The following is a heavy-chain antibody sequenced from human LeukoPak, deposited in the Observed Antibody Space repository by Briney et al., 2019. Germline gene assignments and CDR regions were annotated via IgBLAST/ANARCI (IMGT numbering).Heavy chain of an antibody. CDR1: GGSLSSSIYY. CDR3: ARHSFRFAYYDYYYMDV. J-gene: IGHJ6*03. Sequence: SETLSLTCTVSGGSLSSSIYYWGWIRQPPGKGLEWIGRIYYSGSTYYSPSLKSRLTMSVDTSKNQFTLKLSSVTAADTAVYYCARHSFRFAYYDYYYMDVWGKGTTVTVSS. V-gene: IGHV4-39*01. CDR2: IYYSGST. D-gene: IGHD3-16*01.